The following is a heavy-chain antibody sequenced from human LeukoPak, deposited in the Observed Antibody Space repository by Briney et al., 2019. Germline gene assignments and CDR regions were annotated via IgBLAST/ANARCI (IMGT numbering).Heavy chain of an antibody. V-gene: IGHV3-7*01. J-gene: IGHJ4*02. D-gene: IGHD3-10*01. CDR2: IKQDGSEK. Sequence: GGSLRLSCAASGFTFSSYWMSWVRQAPGKGLEWVANIKQDGSEKYYVDSVKGRFTISRDNAKNSLYLQMNSLRAEDTAVYYCARDSYYYGSGSYYFDYWGQGTLVTVSS. CDR3: ARDSYYYGSGSYYFDY. CDR1: GFTFSSYW.